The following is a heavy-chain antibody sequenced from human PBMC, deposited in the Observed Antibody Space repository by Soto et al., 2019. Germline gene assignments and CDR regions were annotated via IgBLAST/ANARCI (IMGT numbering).Heavy chain of an antibody. CDR3: ARVGSSGWSPDY. CDR1: GGSITTPGYS. J-gene: IGHJ4*02. V-gene: IGHV4-61*08. CDR2: IFYSGST. D-gene: IGHD6-19*01. Sequence: PSETLSLTCTVSGGSITTPGYSWSWIRQSPGKGLEWIGYIFYSGSTNYNPSLKSRVTISVDTSKNQFSLKMSSVTAADTAVYYCARVGSSGWSPDYWGRGTLVTVSS.